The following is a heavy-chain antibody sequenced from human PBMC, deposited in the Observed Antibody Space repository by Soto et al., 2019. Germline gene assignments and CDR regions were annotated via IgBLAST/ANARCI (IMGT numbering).Heavy chain of an antibody. CDR1: GYTFTGYY. D-gene: IGHD4-17*01. Sequence: ASVNVSCKASGYTFTGYYMHWVRQAPGQGLEWMGWINPNSGGTNYAQKFQGWVTMTRDTSISTAYMELSRLRSDDTAVYYCAINNVGTVTTYAFDIWGQGTMVTVSS. CDR2: INPNSGGT. V-gene: IGHV1-2*04. J-gene: IGHJ3*02. CDR3: AINNVGTVTTYAFDI.